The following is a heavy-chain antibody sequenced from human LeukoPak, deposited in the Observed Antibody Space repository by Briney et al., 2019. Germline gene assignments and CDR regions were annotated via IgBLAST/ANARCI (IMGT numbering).Heavy chain of an antibody. CDR3: AKDFKGMEIAARPGYFQH. CDR1: GFTFSSYA. V-gene: IGHV3-23*01. CDR2: ISGSGGST. D-gene: IGHD6-6*01. Sequence: GGSLRLSCAASGFTFSSYAMSWVRQAPGKGLEWVSAISGSGGSTYYADSVEGRFTISRDNSKNTLYLQMNSLRAEDTAVYYCAKDFKGMEIAARPGYFQHWGQGTLVTVSS. J-gene: IGHJ1*01.